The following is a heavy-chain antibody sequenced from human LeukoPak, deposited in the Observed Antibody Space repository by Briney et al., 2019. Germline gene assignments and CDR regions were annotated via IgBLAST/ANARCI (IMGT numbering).Heavy chain of an antibody. CDR1: GFTFSPYA. CDR3: ARDECTSCSYYYYYGMDV. Sequence: GGSLRLSCAASGFTFSPYAMHWVRRAPGKGLEWVAVLSFDGSKKYYAGSVRGRFTISRDNSKNTLYLHMNSLRAEDTAVYYCARDECTSCSYYYYYGMDVWGQGTTVTVSS. D-gene: IGHD2-2*01. J-gene: IGHJ6*02. V-gene: IGHV3-30*04. CDR2: LSFDGSKK.